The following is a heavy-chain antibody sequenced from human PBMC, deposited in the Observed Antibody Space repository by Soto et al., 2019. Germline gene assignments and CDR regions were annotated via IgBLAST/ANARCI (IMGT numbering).Heavy chain of an antibody. J-gene: IGHJ4*02. Sequence: ASVKVSCKASGYTFTSYGISWVRQAPGLGLEWMGWISAYNGNTNYAQKLQGRVTMTTDTSTSTAYMELRSLRSDDTAVYYCARGGITIFGVVTTRNYYFDYWGQGTLVTVS. D-gene: IGHD3-3*01. CDR2: ISAYNGNT. V-gene: IGHV1-18*04. CDR1: GYTFTSYG. CDR3: ARGGITIFGVVTTRNYYFDY.